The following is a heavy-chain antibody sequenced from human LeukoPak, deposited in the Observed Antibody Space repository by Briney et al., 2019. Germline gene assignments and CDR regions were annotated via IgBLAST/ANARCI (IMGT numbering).Heavy chain of an antibody. J-gene: IGHJ4*02. V-gene: IGHV4-39*01. CDR3: ARRVRYYDSSGYYFADLFDY. D-gene: IGHD3-22*01. Sequence: SETLSLTCTVSGGSISSSSYYWCWIRHPPRKGLEWIGSIYYSGSTYYNPSLKSRVTLSVDTSKNQFSLKLSSVTAADTAVYYCARRVRYYDSSGYYFADLFDYWGQGTLVTVSS. CDR1: GGSISSSSYY. CDR2: IYYSGST.